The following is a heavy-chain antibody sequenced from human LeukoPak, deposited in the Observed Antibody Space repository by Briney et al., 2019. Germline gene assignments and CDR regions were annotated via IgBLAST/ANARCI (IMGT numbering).Heavy chain of an antibody. V-gene: IGHV3-74*01. CDR2: INSDGSTT. CDR3: ARGRGVGATALDY. D-gene: IGHD1-26*01. CDR1: GFTFSSYW. J-gene: IGHJ4*02. Sequence: GGSLRLSCAASGFTFSSYWMHWVRHAPGKGLVWVSRINSDGSTTNYADSVKGRFTISRDNSKNTLYLQMNSLRAEDTAVYYCARGRGVGATALDYWGQGTLVTVSS.